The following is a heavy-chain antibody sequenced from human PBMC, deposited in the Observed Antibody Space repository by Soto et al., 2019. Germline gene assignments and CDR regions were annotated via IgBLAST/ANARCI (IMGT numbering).Heavy chain of an antibody. D-gene: IGHD3-3*01. V-gene: IGHV5-51*01. CDR3: ARLGDFWSGYYTQTVVFSYMDV. Sequence: PGESLKISCKGSGYSFTSYWIGWVRQMPGKGLEWMGIIYPGDSDTRYSPSFQGQVTISADKSISTAYLQWSSLKASDTAMYYCARLGDFWSGYYTQTVVFSYMDVWGKGTTVTVSS. CDR1: GYSFTSYW. CDR2: IYPGDSDT. J-gene: IGHJ6*03.